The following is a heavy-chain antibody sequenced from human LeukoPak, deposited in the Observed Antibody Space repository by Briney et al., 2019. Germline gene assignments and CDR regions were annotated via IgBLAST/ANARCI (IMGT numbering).Heavy chain of an antibody. CDR1: GGSISSYY. V-gene: IGHV4-59*10. Sequence: SETLSLTCAVSGGSISSYYWSWIRQPAGKGREWMARIYTSGSTNSNPSLKRRVTMSLDTSKNQLSLKLSSVTAAETAVYYCARMRGRYCSSNGCYVEYWGQGALVTISS. CDR3: ARMRGRYCSSNGCYVEY. J-gene: IGHJ4*02. D-gene: IGHD2-2*01. CDR2: IYTSGST.